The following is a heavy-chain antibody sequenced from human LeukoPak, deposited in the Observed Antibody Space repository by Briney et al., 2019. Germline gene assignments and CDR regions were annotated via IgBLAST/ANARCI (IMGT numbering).Heavy chain of an antibody. J-gene: IGHJ3*02. CDR2: INHSGST. D-gene: IGHD3-10*01. V-gene: IGHV4-34*01. CDR3: ARRSAAYYDAFDI. Sequence: SETLSLTCAVYGGSFSGYYWSWIRQPPGKGLEWIGEINHSGSTYYNPSLKSRVTISVDTSKNQFSLKLSSVTAADTAVYYCARRSAAYYDAFDIWGQGTMVTVSS. CDR1: GGSFSGYY.